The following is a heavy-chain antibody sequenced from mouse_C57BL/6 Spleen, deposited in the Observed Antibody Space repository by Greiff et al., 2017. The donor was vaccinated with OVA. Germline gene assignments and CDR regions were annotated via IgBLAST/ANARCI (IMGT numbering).Heavy chain of an antibody. CDR3: ARTGTTVVATRGYWYFDV. J-gene: IGHJ1*03. CDR1: GYAFSSSW. Sequence: VKLVESGPELVKPGASVKISCKASGYAFSSSWMNWVKQRPGKGLEWIGRIYPGDGDTNYNGKFKGKATLTADKSSSTAYMQLSSLTSEDSAVYFCARTGTTVVATRGYWYFDVWGTGTTVTVSS. CDR2: IYPGDGDT. V-gene: IGHV1-82*01. D-gene: IGHD1-1*01.